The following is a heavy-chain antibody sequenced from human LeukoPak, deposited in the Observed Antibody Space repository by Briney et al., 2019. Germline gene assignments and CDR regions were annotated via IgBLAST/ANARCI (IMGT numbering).Heavy chain of an antibody. J-gene: IGHJ4*02. D-gene: IGHD2-21*02. V-gene: IGHV3-9*01. Sequence: PGRSLRLSCAASGFTFDDYAMHWVRQAPGKGLEWVSGISWNSGSIGYADSVKGRFTISRDNAKNSLYLQMNSLRAEDTALYYCAKSSPYCGGDCYIDYWGQGTLVTVSS. CDR1: GFTFDDYA. CDR3: AKSSPYCGGDCYIDY. CDR2: ISWNSGSI.